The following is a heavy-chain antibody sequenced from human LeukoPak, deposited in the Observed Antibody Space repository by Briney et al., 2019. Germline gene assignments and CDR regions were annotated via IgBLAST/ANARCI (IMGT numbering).Heavy chain of an antibody. Sequence: GESLRLSCAASGFTFSRYWMSWVRQAPGKGLEWVANIKEDGSEKYSVDSVKGRFTIYRDNAENSLYLQMNSVRAEDTAVYYCGRGGIYIPPYYYYFRDVWGRGTTVTVFS. D-gene: IGHD3-16*01. CDR3: GRGGIYIPPYYYYFRDV. CDR2: IKEDGSEK. CDR1: GFTFSRYW. J-gene: IGHJ6*03. V-gene: IGHV3-7*01.